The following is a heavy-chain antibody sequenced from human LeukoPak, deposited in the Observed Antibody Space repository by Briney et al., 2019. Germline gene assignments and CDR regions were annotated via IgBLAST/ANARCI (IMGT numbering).Heavy chain of an antibody. V-gene: IGHV3-74*01. CDR1: GFTFSNYW. D-gene: IGHD1-26*01. CDR2: INSDGSST. CDR3: ARVPSGGYYQFPFDY. J-gene: IGHJ4*02. Sequence: GGSLRLSCAASGFTFSNYWMHWVRQAPAKGLVWVSRINSDGSSTSYADSVKGRFTISRDNAMNTLYLQMNSLRAEDTAVYYCARVPSGGYYQFPFDYWGQGTLVTVSS.